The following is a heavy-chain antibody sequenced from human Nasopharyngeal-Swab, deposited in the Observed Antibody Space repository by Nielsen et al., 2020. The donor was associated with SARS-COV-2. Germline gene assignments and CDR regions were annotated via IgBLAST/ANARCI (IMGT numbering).Heavy chain of an antibody. Sequence: WIRQPPGKGPEWIAEINHSGSTNYNPSLKSRVTLSVDTSMNQVSLEVSSVTAADTAVYYCARGLSGIVPAPILGLGPYHYYYMDVWGKGTTVTVSS. D-gene: IGHD2-2*01. CDR2: INHSGST. V-gene: IGHV4-34*01. CDR3: ARGLSGIVPAPILGLGPYHYYYMDV. J-gene: IGHJ6*03.